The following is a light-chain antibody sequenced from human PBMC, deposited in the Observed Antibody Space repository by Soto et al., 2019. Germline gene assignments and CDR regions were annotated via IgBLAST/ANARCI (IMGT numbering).Light chain of an antibody. Sequence: QSVLTQPASVSGSPGQSITISCTGTSSDVGAYIFVSWYQQHPGKAPKLMIYDIINRPSGISSRFSGSKSGNTASLTISGLQAEDEADYYCVSFTTSKSYVFGTGTKLTV. J-gene: IGLJ1*01. CDR2: DII. V-gene: IGLV2-14*03. CDR3: VSFTTSKSYV. CDR1: SSDVGAYIF.